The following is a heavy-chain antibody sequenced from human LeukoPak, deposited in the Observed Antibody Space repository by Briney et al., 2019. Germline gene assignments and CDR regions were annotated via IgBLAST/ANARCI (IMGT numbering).Heavy chain of an antibody. Sequence: SQTLSLTCAISGDSVSSNSAAWNWIRHSPSRGLEWLGRTYYRSKWYSDYAVSVKSRITINPDTSKNHFSLQLTSVTPEDTAVYYCAREKEQGLAYDAFDIWGQGTMVTVSS. CDR3: AREKEQGLAYDAFDI. CDR1: GDSVSSNSAA. CDR2: TYYRSKWYS. J-gene: IGHJ3*02. V-gene: IGHV6-1*01. D-gene: IGHD6-19*01.